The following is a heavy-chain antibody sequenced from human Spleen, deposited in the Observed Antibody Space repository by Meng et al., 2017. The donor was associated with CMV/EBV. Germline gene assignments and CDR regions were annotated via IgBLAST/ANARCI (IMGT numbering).Heavy chain of an antibody. CDR1: FRSCA. CDR3: ARSDIVVVPAANLIPNWFDP. Sequence: FRSCAVSWVRQAPGQGLEWMGGIIPIFGTANYAQKFQGRVTITTDESMSTAYMELSSLRSEDTAVYYCARSDIVVVPAANLIPNWFDPWGQGTLVTVSS. CDR2: IIPIFGTA. V-gene: IGHV1-69*05. D-gene: IGHD2-2*01. J-gene: IGHJ5*02.